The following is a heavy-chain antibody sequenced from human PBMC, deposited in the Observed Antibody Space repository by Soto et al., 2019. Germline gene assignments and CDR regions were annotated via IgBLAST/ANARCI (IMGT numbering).Heavy chain of an antibody. D-gene: IGHD2-21*02. J-gene: IGHJ4*02. CDR1: GGSVSSGSYY. CDR3: ARTVVTGSIDS. CDR2: IDYSGST. V-gene: IGHV4-61*01. Sequence: QVQLQESGPGLVKPSETLSLTCTVSGGSVSSGSYYWSWIRQPPGKGLEWIGYIDYSGSTNYNPSLKSRVTISVDPYKTQFSLKLSSVTAADTAVYYCARTVVTGSIDSWGQGPLVTVSS.